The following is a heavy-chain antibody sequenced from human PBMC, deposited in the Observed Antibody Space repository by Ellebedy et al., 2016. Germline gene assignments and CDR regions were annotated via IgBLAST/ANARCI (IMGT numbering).Heavy chain of an antibody. CDR1: GGSVSSGSYY. D-gene: IGHD1-1*01. J-gene: IGHJ5*02. CDR2: IYYSGST. V-gene: IGHV4-61*01. CDR3: ARARTGTTEYNWFDP. Sequence: SETLSLTXTVSGGSVSSGSYYWSWIRQPPGKGLEWIGYIYYSGSTNYNPSLKSRVTISVDTSKNQFSLKLSSVTAADTAVYYCARARTGTTEYNWFDPWGQGTLVTVSS.